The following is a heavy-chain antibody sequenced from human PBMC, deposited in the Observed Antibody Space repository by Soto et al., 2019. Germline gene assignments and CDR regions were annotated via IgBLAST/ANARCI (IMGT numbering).Heavy chain of an antibody. V-gene: IGHV3-30*18. CDR3: AKDNTIFGVVIIISYMDV. D-gene: IGHD3-3*01. J-gene: IGHJ6*03. CDR1: GFTFSSYG. Sequence: GGSLRLSCAASGFTFSSYGMHWVRQAPGKGLERVAVISYDGSNKYYADSVKGRFTISRDNSKNTLYLQMNSLRAEDTAVYYCAKDNTIFGVVIIISYMDVWGKGTTVTVSS. CDR2: ISYDGSNK.